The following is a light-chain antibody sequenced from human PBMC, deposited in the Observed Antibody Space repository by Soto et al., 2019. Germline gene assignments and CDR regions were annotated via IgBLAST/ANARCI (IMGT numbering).Light chain of an antibody. CDR1: SSDVGGYNY. CDR3: CSSVGSNYV. J-gene: IGLJ1*01. V-gene: IGLV2-8*01. Sequence: QSVLTQPPSASGSPGQSVTISCTGTSSDVGGYNYVSWYQQYPGKAPKLMIYEVSKRPSGVPDRFSGSKSGNTASLTVSGLQAEDEAHYYCCSSVGSNYVFGTATKVTVL. CDR2: EVS.